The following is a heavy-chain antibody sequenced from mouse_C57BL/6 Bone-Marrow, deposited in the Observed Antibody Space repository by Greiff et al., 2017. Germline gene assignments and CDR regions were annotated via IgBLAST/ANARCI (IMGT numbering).Heavy chain of an antibody. CDR1: GYTFTSYT. V-gene: IGHV1-4*01. CDR3: ARLFYDYDGFAY. D-gene: IGHD2-4*01. J-gene: IGHJ3*01. Sequence: VQLQQSGAELARPGASVKMSCKASGYTFTSYTMHWVKQRPGQGLEWIGYINPSSGYTKYNQKFKDKATLTADKSSSTAYMQLSSLTSEDSAVYYCARLFYDYDGFAYWGQGTLVTVSA. CDR2: INPSSGYT.